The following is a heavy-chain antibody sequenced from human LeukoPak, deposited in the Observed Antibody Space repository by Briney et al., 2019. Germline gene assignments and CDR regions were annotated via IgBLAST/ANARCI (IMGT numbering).Heavy chain of an antibody. D-gene: IGHD2-2*01. CDR1: GFNFNDYP. CDR2: ITSSGETT. J-gene: IGHJ5*02. CDR3: AKDYCSSTSCYWFDP. Sequence: GGSLRLSCAASGFNFNDYPMSWVRQTPGKGLEWVSAITSSGETTYYADSVKGRFTISRDNSKNTLYLQMNSLRAEDTAVYYCAKDYCSSTSCYWFDPWGQGTLVTVSS. V-gene: IGHV3-23*01.